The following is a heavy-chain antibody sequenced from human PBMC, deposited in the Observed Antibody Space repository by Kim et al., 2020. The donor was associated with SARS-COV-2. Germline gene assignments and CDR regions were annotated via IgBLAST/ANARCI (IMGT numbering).Heavy chain of an antibody. CDR2: INHSGST. CDR1: GGSFSGYY. CDR3: ARGVRAVAGTGLDY. V-gene: IGHV4-34*01. Sequence: SETLSLTCAVYGGSFSGYYWSWIRQPPGKGLEWIGEINHSGSTNYNPSLKSRVTISVDTSKNQFSLKLSSVTAADTAVYYCARGVRAVAGTGLDYWGQGT. D-gene: IGHD6-19*01. J-gene: IGHJ4*02.